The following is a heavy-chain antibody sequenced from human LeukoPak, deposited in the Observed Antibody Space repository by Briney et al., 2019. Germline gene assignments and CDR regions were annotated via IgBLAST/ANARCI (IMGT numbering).Heavy chain of an antibody. CDR1: GFTFSSYG. Sequence: PGGSLRLSCAASGFTFSSYGMHWVRQAPGKGLEWVAFIRYDGSNKYYADSVKGRFTISRDNSKNTLYLQMNSLRAEDTAVYYGHYDFWSGSPSGWDYYYMDVWGKGTTVTVSS. J-gene: IGHJ6*03. D-gene: IGHD3-3*01. CDR3: HYDFWSGSPSGWDYYYMDV. V-gene: IGHV3-30*02. CDR2: IRYDGSNK.